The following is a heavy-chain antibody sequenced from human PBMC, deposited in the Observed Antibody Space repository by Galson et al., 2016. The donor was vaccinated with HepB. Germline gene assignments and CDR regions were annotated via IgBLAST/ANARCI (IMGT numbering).Heavy chain of an antibody. Sequence: SVKVSCKASGGTFSSYGISWVRQAPGQGFEWMGAIIPIVSTTKYGQKFQGRVTITADKVTKTAYMEVSSLRSADTAVYYCARVTGGDGMDVWGQGTTVTVSS. CDR1: GGTFSSYG. D-gene: IGHD1-14*01. J-gene: IGHJ6*02. V-gene: IGHV1-69*06. CDR3: ARVTGGDGMDV. CDR2: IIPIVSTT.